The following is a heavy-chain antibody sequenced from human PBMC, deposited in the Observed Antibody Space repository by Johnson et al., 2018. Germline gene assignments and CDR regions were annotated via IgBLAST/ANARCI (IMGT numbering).Heavy chain of an antibody. D-gene: IGHD4-17*01. CDR3: ATRGDYGDFDPYDYYGMDV. CDR1: GGSISSSSYY. V-gene: IGHV4-39*01. Sequence: VQLQESGPGLVKPSETLSLTCTVSGGSISSSSYYWGWIRQPPGKGLEWLGSIYYSGSTYYNPSLKSRVTISVDTSKNQFSLKLSSVTAADTAVYYSATRGDYGDFDPYDYYGMDVWGQGTTVTVSS. J-gene: IGHJ6*02. CDR2: IYYSGST.